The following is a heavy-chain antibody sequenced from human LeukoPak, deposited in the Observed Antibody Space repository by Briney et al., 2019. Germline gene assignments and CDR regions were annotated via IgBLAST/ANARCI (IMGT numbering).Heavy chain of an antibody. CDR2: ISRDNFYI. V-gene: IGHV3-21*01. Sequence: GSLRLSCAASGFPFTSYSMNWVRQTPGRGLEWVSSISRDNFYIYYADSVKGRFTISRDNAKNSLYLQMNSLRAEDTAVYYCARGTTLWFGELFAYYYYGMDVWGQGTTVTVSS. CDR3: ARGTTLWFGELFAYYYYGMDV. CDR1: GFPFTSYS. J-gene: IGHJ6*02. D-gene: IGHD3-10*01.